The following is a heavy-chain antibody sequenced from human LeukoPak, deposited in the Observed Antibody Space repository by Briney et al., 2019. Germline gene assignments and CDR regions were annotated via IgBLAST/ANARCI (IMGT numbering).Heavy chain of an antibody. J-gene: IGHJ3*02. Sequence: ASVKVSCKGFGYTFTTFGINWVRQAPGQGLEWMGWINTNTGNPTYAQGFTGRFVFSLDTSVNTAYLQINSLETEDTAVYYCAKDPPYSSSWPDALDIWGQGTLVTVSS. CDR3: AKDPPYSSSWPDALDI. CDR1: GYTFTTFG. D-gene: IGHD6-13*01. CDR2: INTNTGNP. V-gene: IGHV7-4-1*02.